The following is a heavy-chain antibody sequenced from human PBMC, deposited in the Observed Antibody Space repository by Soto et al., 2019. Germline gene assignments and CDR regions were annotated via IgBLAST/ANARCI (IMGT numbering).Heavy chain of an antibody. D-gene: IGHD2-21*02. CDR2: MNPNSGNT. Sequence: ALVKVSCKASGYTFTSYDINWVRQATGQGLEWMGWMNPNSGNTGYAQKFQGRVTMTRNTSISTAYMELSSLRSEDTAVYYCASRSLGGDSYGDAFDIWGQGTMVTVSS. CDR3: ASRSLGGDSYGDAFDI. CDR1: GYTFTSYD. V-gene: IGHV1-8*01. J-gene: IGHJ3*02.